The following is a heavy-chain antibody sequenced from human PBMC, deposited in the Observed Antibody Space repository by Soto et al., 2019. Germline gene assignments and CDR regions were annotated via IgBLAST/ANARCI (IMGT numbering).Heavy chain of an antibody. Sequence: QITLKESGPTLVKPTQTLTLTCTFSGFPLSTSRVGVGWIRQPPGKALDWLALIYWDDDKRYSPSLKNRLTITKDTSKSQVVLTMTNADPVDTATYYCVHTSGSGNSACFDYWGQGTLVTVSS. J-gene: IGHJ4*02. D-gene: IGHD3-10*01. CDR3: VHTSGSGNSACFDY. CDR2: IYWDDDK. CDR1: GFPLSTSRVG. V-gene: IGHV2-5*02.